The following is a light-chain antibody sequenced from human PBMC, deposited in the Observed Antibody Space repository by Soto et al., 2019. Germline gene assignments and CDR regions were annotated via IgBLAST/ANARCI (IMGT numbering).Light chain of an antibody. V-gene: IGKV1-9*01. Sequence: DIQLTQSPSFLSASVGDRVTITCRASQGISSYLAWYQQKPGKAPKLLIYAASTLQSGVPARFSGSGSGTESTITISSLQPEDFATYCCQQVNSYPLTFGGGTKVEIK. CDR3: QQVNSYPLT. J-gene: IGKJ4*01. CDR1: QGISSY. CDR2: AAS.